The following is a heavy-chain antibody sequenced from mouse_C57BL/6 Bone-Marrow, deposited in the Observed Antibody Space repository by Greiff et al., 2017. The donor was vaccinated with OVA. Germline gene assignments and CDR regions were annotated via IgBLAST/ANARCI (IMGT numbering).Heavy chain of an antibody. CDR3: ARLLLRGGYYAMDY. CDR1: GYAFSSSW. J-gene: IGHJ4*01. Sequence: QVQLQQSGPELVKPGASVKISCKASGYAFSSSWMNWVKQRPGKGLEWIGRIYPGDGDTNYNGKFKGKATLTADKSSSTAYMQLSSLTSEDSAVYFYARLLLRGGYYAMDYWGQGTSVTVSS. D-gene: IGHD1-1*01. V-gene: IGHV1-82*01. CDR2: IYPGDGDT.